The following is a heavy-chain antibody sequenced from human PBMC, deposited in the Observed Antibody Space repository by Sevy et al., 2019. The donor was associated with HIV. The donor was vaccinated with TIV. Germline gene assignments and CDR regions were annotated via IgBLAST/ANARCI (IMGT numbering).Heavy chain of an antibody. D-gene: IGHD2-2*01. J-gene: IGHJ5*02. CDR2: INPSSGAT. V-gene: IGHV1-2*02. CDR1: GYPFTGYY. CDR3: ARLSCTTTRCYFPYNWLDP. Sequence: ASVKVSCKASGYPFTGYYVHWVRQAPGQGLEWMGWINPSSGATNYAQTFQGRVTMTRATSITTAYMDLTSLRSDDTAVYFCARLSCTTTRCYFPYNWLDPWGQGTLVTVSS.